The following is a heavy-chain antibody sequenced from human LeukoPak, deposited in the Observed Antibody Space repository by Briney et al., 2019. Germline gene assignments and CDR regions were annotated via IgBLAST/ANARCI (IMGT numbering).Heavy chain of an antibody. CDR3: ARGASSSWYPRFDP. J-gene: IGHJ5*02. V-gene: IGHV4-59*08. D-gene: IGHD6-13*01. Sequence: PSETLSLTCTVSGGCISSYYWSWIRQPPGKGLEWIGYIYYSGSTNYNPSLKSRVTISVDTSKNQFSLKLSSVTAADTAVYYCARGASSSWYPRFDPWGQGTLVTVSS. CDR2: IYYSGST. CDR1: GGCISSYY.